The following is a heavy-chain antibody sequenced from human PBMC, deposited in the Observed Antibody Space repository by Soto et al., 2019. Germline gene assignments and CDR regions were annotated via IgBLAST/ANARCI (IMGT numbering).Heavy chain of an antibody. Sequence: PGESLKISCETSGYVFSDYWIGWVRQMPGKGLEWVGIIFPGDSQARYSPSFQGQVTMSVDKSITAAYLRWSSLKASDTATYYCARQGYSYGLSVGMDVWGQGTTVTVSS. CDR2: IFPGDSQA. J-gene: IGHJ6*02. V-gene: IGHV5-51*01. D-gene: IGHD5-18*01. CDR3: ARQGYSYGLSVGMDV. CDR1: GYVFSDYW.